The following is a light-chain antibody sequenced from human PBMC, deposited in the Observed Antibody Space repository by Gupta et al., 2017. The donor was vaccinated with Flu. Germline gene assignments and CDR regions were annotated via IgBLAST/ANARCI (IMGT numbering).Light chain of an antibody. V-gene: IGLV2-8*01. CDR2: GVS. J-gene: IGLJ3*02. Sequence: VTISCTGTGSDGGGDEYVYVYQQHPGEAPALIIYGVSLRHSGVPVRFSASKAGNTASLTVSGLQAEDEADYYCSSSSCSNDLWVFGGGTKFTVL. CDR1: GSDGGGDEY. CDR3: SSSSCSNDLWV.